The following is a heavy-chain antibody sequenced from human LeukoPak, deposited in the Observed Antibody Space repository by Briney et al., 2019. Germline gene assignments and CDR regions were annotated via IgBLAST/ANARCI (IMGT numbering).Heavy chain of an antibody. D-gene: IGHD3-9*01. CDR1: GFSFSTYT. Sequence: GGSLRLSCAASGFSFSTYTMNWVRQAPGKGLEWVSSISSSSGYIYYADSMKGRFTISRDNSKNTLYLQMNSLRAEDTAVYYCARGRYPDAFDIWGQGTMVTVSS. J-gene: IGHJ3*02. CDR2: ISSSSGYI. CDR3: ARGRYPDAFDI. V-gene: IGHV3-21*04.